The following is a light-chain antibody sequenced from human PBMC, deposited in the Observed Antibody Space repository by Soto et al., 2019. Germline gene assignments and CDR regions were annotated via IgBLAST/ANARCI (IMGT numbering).Light chain of an antibody. Sequence: EIVLPQSPGSLSLSPGEGATLSCRASQSVSTTYLAWYQLKPGQAPRLVIYATSSRAAGIPDRFRGSGSGTEFTLTISSLEPEDVGVYFCQQDGNSPPYSFGQGTKWEIK. CDR3: QQDGNSPPYS. V-gene: IGKV3-20*01. J-gene: IGKJ2*03. CDR1: QSVSTTY. CDR2: ATS.